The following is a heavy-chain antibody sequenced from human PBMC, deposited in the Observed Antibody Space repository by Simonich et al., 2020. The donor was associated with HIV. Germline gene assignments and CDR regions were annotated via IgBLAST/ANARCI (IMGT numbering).Heavy chain of an antibody. CDR2: NSRNTASI. CDR1: GFTFDDYA. Sequence: EVQLVESGGGLVQPGRSLRLSCAASGFTFDDYAVHWVRHAPGEGLGWVSSNSRNTASIGYADSVKGRVTISRDNAKNSLYLQMNSLRAEDMALYYGAKDRYSSSSGSFDYWGQGTLVTVSS. V-gene: IGHV3-9*03. D-gene: IGHD6-6*01. CDR3: AKDRYSSSSGSFDY. J-gene: IGHJ4*02.